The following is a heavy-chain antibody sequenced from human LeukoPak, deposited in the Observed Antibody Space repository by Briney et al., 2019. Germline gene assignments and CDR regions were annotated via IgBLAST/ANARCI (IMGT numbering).Heavy chain of an antibody. V-gene: IGHV3-30-3*01. CDR2: ISYDGSNK. CDR3: AKDSSSWNPSEIDY. D-gene: IGHD6-13*01. J-gene: IGHJ4*02. CDR1: GFTFSSYA. Sequence: GGSLRLSCAASGFTFSSYAMHWVRQAPGKGLEWVAVISYDGSNKYYADSVKGRFTISRDNSKNTLYLQMNSLRAEDTAVYYCAKDSSSWNPSEIDYWGQGTLVTVSS.